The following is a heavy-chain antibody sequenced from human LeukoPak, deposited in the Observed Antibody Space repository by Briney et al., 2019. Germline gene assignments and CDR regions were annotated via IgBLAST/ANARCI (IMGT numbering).Heavy chain of an antibody. CDR2: ISSSSSYI. Sequence: GGSLRLSCAASGFIVGSNYMSWVRQAPGKGLEWVSSISSSSSYIYYADSVKGRFTISRDNAKNSLYLQMNSLRAEDTAVYYCARGDYDFWSGYYENYYYYYYMDVWGKGTTVTVSS. CDR1: GFIVGSNY. D-gene: IGHD3-3*01. CDR3: ARGDYDFWSGYYENYYYYYYMDV. J-gene: IGHJ6*03. V-gene: IGHV3-21*01.